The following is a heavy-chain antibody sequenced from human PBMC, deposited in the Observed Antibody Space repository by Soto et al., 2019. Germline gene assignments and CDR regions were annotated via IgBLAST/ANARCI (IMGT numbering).Heavy chain of an antibody. CDR2: IYYSGST. CDR1: GGSISSGGYY. D-gene: IGHD6-19*01. J-gene: IGHJ5*02. CDR3: AILIAVAGTGWFDP. V-gene: IGHV4-31*03. Sequence: SETLSLTCSVSGGSISSGGYYWSWIRQHPGKGLEWIGYIYYSGSTYYNPSLKSRVTISVDTSKNQFSLKLSSVTAADTAVYYCAILIAVAGTGWFDPWGKGTLVTVSS.